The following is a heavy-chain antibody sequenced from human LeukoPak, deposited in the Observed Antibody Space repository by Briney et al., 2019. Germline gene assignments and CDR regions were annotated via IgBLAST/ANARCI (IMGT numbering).Heavy chain of an antibody. D-gene: IGHD2-2*02. V-gene: IGHV3-48*03. J-gene: IGHJ5*02. CDR1: GFTFSSYE. CDR3: AGLYEESTSRPWGYWFDP. Sequence: GGSLRLSCAATGFTFSSYEMNWVRQAPGRGLEWVSYISRSGSTIYYADSVKGRFTISRDNAKNSLYLQMNSVRAEDTAVYYCAGLYEESTSRPWGYWFDPWGQGTLVTVSA. CDR2: ISRSGSTI.